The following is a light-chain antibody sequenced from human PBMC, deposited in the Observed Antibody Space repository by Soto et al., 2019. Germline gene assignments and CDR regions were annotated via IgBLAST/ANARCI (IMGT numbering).Light chain of an antibody. CDR1: SSNIGSNA. V-gene: IGLV1-44*01. Sequence: QSVLTQPPSASGTPGQRVTISCSGRSSNIGSNAVNWYQQLPGTAPKLLIYSNNQRPSGVPDRFSGSKSGTSASLAISGLQSEDEADYYSATWDDSLNGLFGGGTKLTVL. CDR2: SNN. J-gene: IGLJ2*01. CDR3: ATWDDSLNGL.